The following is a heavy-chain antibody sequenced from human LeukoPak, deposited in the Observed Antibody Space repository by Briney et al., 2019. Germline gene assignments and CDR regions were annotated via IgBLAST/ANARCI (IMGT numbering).Heavy chain of an antibody. CDR2: ISGSGGST. CDR1: GFTFSSYA. D-gene: IGHD6-6*01. J-gene: IGHJ4*02. Sequence: PPGGSLRLSCAASGFTFSSYAMSWVRQAPGKGLEWVSAISGSGGSTYYADSVKGRFTISRDNSKNTLYLQMNSLRAEDTAVYYCAKPEYSSSSPFDYWGQGTLVTVSS. V-gene: IGHV3-23*01. CDR3: AKPEYSSSSPFDY.